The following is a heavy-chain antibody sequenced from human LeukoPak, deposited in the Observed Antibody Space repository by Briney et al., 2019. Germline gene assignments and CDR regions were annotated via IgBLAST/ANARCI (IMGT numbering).Heavy chain of an antibody. CDR1: GFTFSSYG. J-gene: IGHJ5*02. D-gene: IGHD2-21*02. CDR2: ISSSSYI. CDR3: ARETDSNWFDP. Sequence: NPGGSLRLSCAASGFTFSSYGMHWVRQAPGKGLEWVSSISSSSYIYYADSVKGRFTISRGNAKNSLYLQMNSLRAEDTAVYYCARETDSNWFDPWGQGTLVTVSS. V-gene: IGHV3-21*01.